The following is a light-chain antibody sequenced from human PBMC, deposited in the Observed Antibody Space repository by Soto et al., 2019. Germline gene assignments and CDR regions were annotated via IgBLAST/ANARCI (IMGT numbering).Light chain of an antibody. CDR3: QSYDSSLSGYV. V-gene: IGLV1-40*01. CDR2: GNS. J-gene: IGLJ1*01. CDR1: SSNIGAGYD. Sequence: QSVLTQPPSVSGAPGQRVTISCTGSSSNIGAGYDVHWYQQLPGTAPKLLIYGNSNRPSGVPDRFSGSKSGTSASLAITGLTAEDEADCYCQSYDSSLSGYVFGTGTKLTVL.